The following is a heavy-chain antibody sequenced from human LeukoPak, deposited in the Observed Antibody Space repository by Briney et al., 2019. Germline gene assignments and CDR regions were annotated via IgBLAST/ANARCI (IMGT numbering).Heavy chain of an antibody. D-gene: IGHD4-23*01. CDR1: GFTFSSYS. V-gene: IGHV3-21*01. CDR3: ARTSVVDPYFDY. J-gene: IGHJ4*02. CDR2: ISSSSSYI. Sequence: GGSLRLSCAASGFTFSSYSMNWVRQAPGKGLEWVSSISSSSSYIYYADSVKGRFTISRDNAKNSLYLQMNSLRAEDTAVYYCARTSVVDPYFDYWGQGTLVTVSS.